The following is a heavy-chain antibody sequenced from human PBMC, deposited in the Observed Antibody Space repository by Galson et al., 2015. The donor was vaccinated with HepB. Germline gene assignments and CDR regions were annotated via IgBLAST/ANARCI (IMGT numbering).Heavy chain of an antibody. CDR2: ISGSGGST. D-gene: IGHD3-10*01. Sequence: SLRLSCAASGFTFSSYAMGWVRQAPGKGLEWVSAISGSGGSTYYADSVKGRFTISRDNSKNTLYLQMNSLRAEDTAVYYCAPRKAHYYGSGSYWFDPWGQGTLVTVSS. V-gene: IGHV3-23*01. CDR1: GFTFSSYA. J-gene: IGHJ5*02. CDR3: APRKAHYYGSGSYWFDP.